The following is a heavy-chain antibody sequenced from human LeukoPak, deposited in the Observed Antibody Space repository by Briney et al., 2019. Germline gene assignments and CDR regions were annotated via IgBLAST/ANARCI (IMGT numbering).Heavy chain of an antibody. D-gene: IGHD3-3*01. V-gene: IGHV3-20*04. CDR1: GFTFDDYG. Sequence: GGSLRLSCAASGFTFDDYGMSWVRQAPGKGLEWVSGINWNGGSTGYADSVKGRFTISRDNAKNSLYLQMTSLRAEDTALYYCARVGGIRDFWSGYYNRWFDPWGQGTLVTVSS. J-gene: IGHJ5*02. CDR2: INWNGGST. CDR3: ARVGGIRDFWSGYYNRWFDP.